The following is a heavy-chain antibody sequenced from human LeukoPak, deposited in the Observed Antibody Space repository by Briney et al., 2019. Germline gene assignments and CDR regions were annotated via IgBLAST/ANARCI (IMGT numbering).Heavy chain of an antibody. CDR1: GFIFSKYA. D-gene: IGHD4-17*01. CDR3: ARVGMTTVDY. J-gene: IGHJ4*02. V-gene: IGHV3-23*01. Sequence: GGSLRLSCAASGFIFSKYAMSWVRQAPGKGLEWVSSISGSGGSTYYADSVKGRFTISRDNSKNTLYLQMNSLRAEDTAVYYCARVGMTTVDYWGQGTLVTVSS. CDR2: ISGSGGST.